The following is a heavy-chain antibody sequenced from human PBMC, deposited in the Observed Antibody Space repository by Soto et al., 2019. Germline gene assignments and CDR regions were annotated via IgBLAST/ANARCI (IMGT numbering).Heavy chain of an antibody. D-gene: IGHD5-18*01. J-gene: IGHJ4*02. CDR3: ATHGIQLWLLDY. CDR1: GGTFSSYA. Sequence: GASVKVSCKASGGTFSSYAISWVRQAPGQGLEWMGGIIPIFGTANYAQKFQGRVTITADESTSTAYMELSSLRSEDTAVYYCATHGIQLWLLDYRGQGTLVTVSS. CDR2: IIPIFGTA. V-gene: IGHV1-69*13.